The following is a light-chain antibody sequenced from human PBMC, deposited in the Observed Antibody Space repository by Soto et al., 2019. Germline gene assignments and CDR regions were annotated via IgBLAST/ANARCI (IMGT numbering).Light chain of an antibody. CDR3: LQYYNYPWT. CDR2: AAS. J-gene: IGKJ1*01. CDR1: QGIRND. V-gene: IGKV1-6*01. Sequence: AIPMTQSPSSLSASVGDRVTITCRASQGIRNDLGWYQQKPGKAPKLLLYAASSLQSGVPSRFSGSGSGTDFTLTISSLQPEDFATDYCLQYYNYPWTFGQGTKVEIK.